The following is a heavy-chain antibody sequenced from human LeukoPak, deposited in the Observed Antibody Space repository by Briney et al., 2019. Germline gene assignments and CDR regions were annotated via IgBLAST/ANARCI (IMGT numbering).Heavy chain of an antibody. V-gene: IGHV3-7*01. J-gene: IGHJ3*02. CDR2: INQDGSEK. Sequence: GGSLRLSCAASGFTFSIYWMSWVRQPPGKGLEWVANINQDGSEKYYADSVKGRFTISRGNDKNSLFLQMNSLRAEDTAVYYCATSGSGGSSDGSFDIWGQGTMVTVSS. CDR3: ATSGSGGSSDGSFDI. D-gene: IGHD2-15*01. CDR1: GFTFSIYW.